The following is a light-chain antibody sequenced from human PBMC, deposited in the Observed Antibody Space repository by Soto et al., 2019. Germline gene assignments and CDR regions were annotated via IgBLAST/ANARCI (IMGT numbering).Light chain of an antibody. Sequence: QSVLTQPASVSGSPGQSITISCTGTSSDVGGYNYVSWYQQHXXXAPKLMIYEVSNRPSGVSNRFSGSKSGNTASLTISGXQAEDEADYYCSSYTSXXTVXFGGGTKLTVL. CDR3: SSYTSXXTVX. CDR1: SSDVGGYNY. V-gene: IGLV2-14*01. J-gene: IGLJ2*01. CDR2: EVS.